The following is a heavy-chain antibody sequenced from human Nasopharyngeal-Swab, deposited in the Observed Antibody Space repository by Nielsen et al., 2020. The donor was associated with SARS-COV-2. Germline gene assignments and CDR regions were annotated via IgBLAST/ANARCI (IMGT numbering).Heavy chain of an antibody. J-gene: IGHJ4*02. CDR3: ARLVTSGHLDLDY. CDR1: GYLFINYT. CDR2: ITTANGNT. D-gene: IGHD6-6*01. V-gene: IGHV1-3*04. Sequence: ASVKVSCKASGYLFINYTLHWVRQAPGRSLEWMGWITTANGNTRYSPKIQDRITLTRDPSANTAYLELSSLRSEDTAVYYCARLVTSGHLDLDYWGQGTLVTVSS.